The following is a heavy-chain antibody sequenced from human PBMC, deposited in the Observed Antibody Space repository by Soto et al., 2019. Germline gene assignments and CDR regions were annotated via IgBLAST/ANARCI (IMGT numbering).Heavy chain of an antibody. CDR1: GFTFSSYS. J-gene: IGHJ5*02. CDR3: ARQQIYYDILTGYLEGWFDP. D-gene: IGHD3-9*01. CDR2: ISSSSSTI. Sequence: EVQLVESGGGLVQPGGSLRLSCAASGFTFSSYSMNWVRQAPGKGLEWVSYISSSSSTIYYADSVKGRFTISRDNAKNSLYRQMNSLRAEDTAVYYCARQQIYYDILTGYLEGWFDPWGQGTLVTVSS. V-gene: IGHV3-48*01.